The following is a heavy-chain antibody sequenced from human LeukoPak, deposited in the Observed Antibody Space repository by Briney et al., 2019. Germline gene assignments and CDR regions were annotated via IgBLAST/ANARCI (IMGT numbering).Heavy chain of an antibody. V-gene: IGHV3-23*01. CDR1: GFTFSSYG. CDR3: AKRSDYGTKGNYFDS. Sequence: GGSLRLSCAASGFTFSSYGISWVRRAPGRGLGWVSAISGRDSNTYYADSVEGRFTISRDNSKSTLFLQMNSLRADGTAVYYCAKRSDYGTKGNYFDSWGQGTPVTVSS. J-gene: IGHJ4*02. CDR2: ISGRDSNT. D-gene: IGHD4-17*01.